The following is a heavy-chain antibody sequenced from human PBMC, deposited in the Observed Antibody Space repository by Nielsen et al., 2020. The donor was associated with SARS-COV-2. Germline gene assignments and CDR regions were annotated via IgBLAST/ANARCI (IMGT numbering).Heavy chain of an antibody. CDR2: FYSGGTT. D-gene: IGHD5-18*01. J-gene: IGHJ4*02. Sequence: GGSLSLSCAASGFLVSTKYMNWVRQAPGKGLEWVSVFYSGGTTLYADSVKGRFIISRDNSRNTLYLQMNSLRVEDTAMYYCAKEGDTYGVRNFDYWGQGIMVTVSS. CDR1: GFLVSTKY. V-gene: IGHV3-53*01. CDR3: AKEGDTYGVRNFDY.